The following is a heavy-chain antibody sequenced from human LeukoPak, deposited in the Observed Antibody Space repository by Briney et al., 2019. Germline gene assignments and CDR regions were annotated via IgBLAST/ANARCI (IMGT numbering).Heavy chain of an antibody. CDR2: IYYSGST. CDR1: GGSFSGYY. J-gene: IGHJ5*02. V-gene: IGHV4-59*12. Sequence: PSETLSLTCAVYGGSFSGYYWSWIRQPPGKGLEWIGYIYYSGSTNYNPSLKSRVTISVDTSKNQFSLKLSSVTAADTAVYYCARGRRVSSGGWFDPWGQGTLVTVSS. D-gene: IGHD6-19*01. CDR3: ARGRRVSSGGWFDP.